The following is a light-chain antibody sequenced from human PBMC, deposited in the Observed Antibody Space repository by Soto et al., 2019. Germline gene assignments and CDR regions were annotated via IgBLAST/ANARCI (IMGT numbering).Light chain of an antibody. Sequence: EVVLTQSPASLSLSPGDRATLSCRADQSVSDYLAWYQQKPGQPPRLLFFDAPSRATGVPHRFSAGGSGTDFTLIISSLQPEDFAVYYCQQRVNWPPTFGGGTKVEI. CDR1: QSVSDY. V-gene: IGKV3-11*01. J-gene: IGKJ4*01. CDR2: DAP. CDR3: QQRVNWPPT.